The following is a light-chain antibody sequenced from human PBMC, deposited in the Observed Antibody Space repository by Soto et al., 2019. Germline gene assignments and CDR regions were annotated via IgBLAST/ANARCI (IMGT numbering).Light chain of an antibody. CDR3: QQLYSYPIT. J-gene: IGKJ5*01. V-gene: IGKV1-9*01. Sequence: DIQLTQSPSFLSASVGDRVTITCRASQGSSSYLAWYQQKPGKAPKLLIYAASTLQSGVPSRFRGSGSGTEFTLTISSLQPEDFATYYCQQLYSYPITFGQGTRLEVK. CDR2: AAS. CDR1: QGSSSY.